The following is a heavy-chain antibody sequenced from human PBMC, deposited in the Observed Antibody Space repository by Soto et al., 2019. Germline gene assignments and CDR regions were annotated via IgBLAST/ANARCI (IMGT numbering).Heavy chain of an antibody. V-gene: IGHV3-7*01. D-gene: IGHD3-9*01. Sequence: GGSLRLSCAACGFTFSSYWMSWVRQAPGKGLEWVANIKQDGSEKYYVDSVKGRFTISRDNAKNSLYLQTNSLRAEDKAVYYCAREDYDILTGLDAFDIWGQGTMVTVSS. CDR2: IKQDGSEK. CDR1: GFTFSSYW. CDR3: AREDYDILTGLDAFDI. J-gene: IGHJ3*02.